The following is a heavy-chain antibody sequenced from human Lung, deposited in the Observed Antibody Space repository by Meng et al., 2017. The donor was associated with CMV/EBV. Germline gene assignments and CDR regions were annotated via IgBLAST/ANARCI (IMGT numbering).Heavy chain of an antibody. CDR3: AKGGRYPDY. J-gene: IGHJ4*02. CDR2: ISSSGTTI. V-gene: IGHV3-11*04. D-gene: IGHD2-2*02. CDR1: GFTFSDYY. Sequence: SXKISCAASGFTFSDYYMSWIRQAPGKGLEWVSYISSSGTTIYYADSVKDRFTISRDNAKNSLYLQMNSLRAEDTAVYYCAKGGRYPDYWGQGTLVTVSS.